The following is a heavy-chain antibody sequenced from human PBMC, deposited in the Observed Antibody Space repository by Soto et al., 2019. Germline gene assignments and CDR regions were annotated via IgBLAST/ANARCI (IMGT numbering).Heavy chain of an antibody. CDR1: GYTFTGYY. CDR2: INPNSGGT. D-gene: IGHD6-19*01. Sequence: GASVKVSCKAPGYTFTGYYIHWVRQAPGQGLEWMGWINPNSGGTNYAQKFQGWVTMTRDTSISTAYMELGRLIFDDTAVYYCVRARYSSVCAYWGQGTQVTVSS. V-gene: IGHV1-2*04. J-gene: IGHJ4*02. CDR3: VRARYSSVCAY.